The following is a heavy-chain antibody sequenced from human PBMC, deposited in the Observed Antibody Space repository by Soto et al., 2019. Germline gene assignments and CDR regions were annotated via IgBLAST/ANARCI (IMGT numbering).Heavy chain of an antibody. J-gene: IGHJ4*02. D-gene: IGHD6-19*01. V-gene: IGHV3-30-3*01. CDR1: GFTFSSYA. Sequence: PGGSLRLPCAASGFTFSSYAMHWVRQAPGKGLEWVAVISYDGSNKYYADSVKGRFTISRDNSKNTLYLQMNSLRAEDTAVYYCARGEWLAESYFDYWGQGTLVTVSS. CDR2: ISYDGSNK. CDR3: ARGEWLAESYFDY.